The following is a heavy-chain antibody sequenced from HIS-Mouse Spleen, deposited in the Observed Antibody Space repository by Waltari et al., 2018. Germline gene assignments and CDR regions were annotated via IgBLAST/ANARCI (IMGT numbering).Heavy chain of an antibody. CDR1: GFTFSSYS. Sequence: EVQLVESGGGLVKPGGSLRLSCAASGFTFSSYSMNWVRQAPGKGLEWVSSISSSSSYQYYADSVKGRFTISRDNAKNSLYLQMNSLRAEDTAVYYCARSNWGTQGGRSCWFDPWGQGTLVTVSS. D-gene: IGHD7-27*01. V-gene: IGHV3-21*01. J-gene: IGHJ5*02. CDR2: ISSSSSYQ. CDR3: ARSNWGTQGGRSCWFDP.